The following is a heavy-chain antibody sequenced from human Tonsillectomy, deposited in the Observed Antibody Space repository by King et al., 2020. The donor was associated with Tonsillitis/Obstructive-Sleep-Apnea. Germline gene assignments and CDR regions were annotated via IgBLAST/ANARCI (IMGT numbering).Heavy chain of an antibody. V-gene: IGHV3-33*01. CDR2: IWYDGSNK. J-gene: IGHJ6*03. D-gene: IGHD2-2*03. CDR1: GFTFSSYG. Sequence: VQLVESGGGVVQPGRSLRLSCAASGFTFSSYGMHWVRQAPGKGLEWVAVIWYDGSNKYYADSVKGRFTIARDNSKNTLYLQMNSLRAEDTAVYYCARDGLDIVVVPAAKDCYYYYMDVWGKGTTVTVSS. CDR3: ARDGLDIVVVPAAKDCYYYYMDV.